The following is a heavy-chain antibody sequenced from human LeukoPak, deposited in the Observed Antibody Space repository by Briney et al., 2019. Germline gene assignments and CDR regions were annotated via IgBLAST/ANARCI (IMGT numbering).Heavy chain of an antibody. CDR1: GFTFSSYS. J-gene: IGHJ6*02. D-gene: IGHD2-15*01. CDR2: ISSSSSYI. V-gene: IGHV3-21*01. Sequence: GGSLRLSCVASGFTFSSYSMNWVRQAPGKGLEWVSSISSSSSYIYYADSVKGRFTISRDNAKNSLYLQMNSLRAEDTAVYYFAREEDCSGGSCYAPRWSYYYYGMDVWGQGTTVTVSS. CDR3: AREEDCSGGSCYAPRWSYYYYGMDV.